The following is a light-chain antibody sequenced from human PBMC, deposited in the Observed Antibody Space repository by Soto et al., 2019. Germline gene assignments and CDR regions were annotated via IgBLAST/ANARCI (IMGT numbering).Light chain of an antibody. CDR1: SSNIGAGYD. CDR3: QSYDSSRQV. Sequence: QSALTQPPSVSGAPGQRVTISCTGSSSNIGAGYDVHWYQQLPGTAPKLLIYGNSNRPSGVPDRFSGSKSGTSASLAITGLQAEDEADYYCQSYDSSRQVFGGGTKLTVL. J-gene: IGLJ3*02. CDR2: GNS. V-gene: IGLV1-40*01.